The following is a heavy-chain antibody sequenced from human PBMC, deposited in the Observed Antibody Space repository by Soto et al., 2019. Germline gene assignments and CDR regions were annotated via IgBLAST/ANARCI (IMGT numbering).Heavy chain of an antibody. Sequence: ASVKVSCKVSGYTLTNLSMHWVRQAPGKGLEWMGGFDPEAGETIYAQKFQGRVTMTEDTSTDTAYMELSSLRSEDTAVYYWATVVDFWSGYKDYWGQGTLVTVSS. CDR3: ATVVDFWSGYKDY. CDR1: GYTLTNLS. J-gene: IGHJ4*01. CDR2: FDPEAGET. V-gene: IGHV1-24*01. D-gene: IGHD3-3*01.